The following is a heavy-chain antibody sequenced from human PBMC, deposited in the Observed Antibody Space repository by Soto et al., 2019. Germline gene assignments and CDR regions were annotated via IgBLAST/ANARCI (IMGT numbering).Heavy chain of an antibody. CDR3: TTDPSMNGFGWLVRQIPSA. CDR2: IKSKTDGGTT. V-gene: IGHV3-15*07. J-gene: IGHJ5*02. Sequence: EVQLVESGGGLVKPGGSLRLSCAASGFTFSNAWMNWVRQAPGKGLEWVGRIKSKTDGGTTDYAAPVKGRFTISRDDSKNTLYLQMNSLKTEDTAVYYCTTDPSMNGFGWLVRQIPSAWGQGTLVTVSS. D-gene: IGHD6-19*01. CDR1: GFTFSNAW.